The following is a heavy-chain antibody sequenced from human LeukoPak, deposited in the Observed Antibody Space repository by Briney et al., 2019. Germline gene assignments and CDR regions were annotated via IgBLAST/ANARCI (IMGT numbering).Heavy chain of an antibody. CDR2: ISGSGTST. V-gene: IGHV3-23*01. CDR1: GFTFSSYG. J-gene: IGHJ4*02. CDR3: AEDISSGWPYCFHY. D-gene: IGHD6-19*01. Sequence: GGTLRLSCAASGFTFSSYGMNWVRQAPGKGLEWVSAISGSGTSTYYADSVKGRFTISRDNSKNTLYLQMNSLRAEDTALYYCAEDISSGWPYCFHYWGQGTLVTVSS.